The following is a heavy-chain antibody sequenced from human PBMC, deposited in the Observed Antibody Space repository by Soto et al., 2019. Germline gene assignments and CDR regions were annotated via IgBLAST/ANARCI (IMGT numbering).Heavy chain of an antibody. D-gene: IGHD3-16*01. CDR1: GGSISSYY. Sequence: SETLSLTCTVSGGSISSYYWSWIRQPPGKGLEWIGYIYYSGSTNYNPSLKSRVTISVDTSKNQFSLKLSPVTAADTAVDYCARGRGGIWTGEYIDYWGQGTLVTVSS. V-gene: IGHV4-59*01. CDR2: IYYSGST. J-gene: IGHJ4*02. CDR3: ARGRGGIWTGEYIDY.